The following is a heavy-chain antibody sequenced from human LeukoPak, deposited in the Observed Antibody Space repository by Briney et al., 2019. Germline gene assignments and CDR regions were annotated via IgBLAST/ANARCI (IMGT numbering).Heavy chain of an antibody. Sequence: GGSLRLSCAASGFTFSSYWMHWVRQAPGKGLVWVSNINSDGSTTTYADSVKGRFTISRDNAENTLYLQMNSLRAEDTAVYYCARDETPTNGYDSYDFWGQGTLVTVST. CDR2: INSDGSTT. CDR1: GFTFSSYW. V-gene: IGHV3-74*01. D-gene: IGHD5-12*01. J-gene: IGHJ4*02. CDR3: ARDETPTNGYDSYDF.